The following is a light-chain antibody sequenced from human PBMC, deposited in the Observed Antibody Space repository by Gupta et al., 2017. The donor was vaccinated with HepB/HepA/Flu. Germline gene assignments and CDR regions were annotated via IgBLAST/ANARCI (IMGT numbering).Light chain of an antibody. CDR1: QSISTW. CDR3: QHDSSYAIT. CDR2: NAS. J-gene: IGKJ5*01. V-gene: IGKV1-5*03. Sequence: DIQMTQSPSTLSASVGDRVTITCRASQSISTWLAWYQQKPGKAPNLLIYNASSLERVVPSRFSGSGSGTEFTLTISSMQPDDFATYYCQHDSSYAITFGPGTRLEIK.